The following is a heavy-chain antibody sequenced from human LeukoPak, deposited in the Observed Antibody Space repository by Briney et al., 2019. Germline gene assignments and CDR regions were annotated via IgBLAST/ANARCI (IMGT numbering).Heavy chain of an antibody. D-gene: IGHD2-2*01. Sequence: ASVKLSCKAFGYTFTGYWMHWVRQAPGQGPEWMGVISPSGGSTIYAQKFKGRVTLTRDMSTSTDYLELSSLRSEDTAVYYCARDVRHRYCSSSSCYWGWLDPWGQGTLVTVSS. J-gene: IGHJ5*02. CDR1: GYTFTGYW. V-gene: IGHV1-46*01. CDR3: ARDVRHRYCSSSSCYWGWLDP. CDR2: ISPSGGST.